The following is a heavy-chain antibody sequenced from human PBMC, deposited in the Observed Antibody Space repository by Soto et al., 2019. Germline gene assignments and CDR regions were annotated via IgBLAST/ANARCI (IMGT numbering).Heavy chain of an antibody. Sequence: EVQLLDSGGGLVQPGGSLRLSCAASGFTFSNYAMSWVRQAPGKGLDWVSTISSSGSNPYYADSVKGRFSISRDNSKNTVYLEMKNLRAEDTAVYYCAKERLARGIDYWGQGTLVTVSS. CDR3: AKERLARGIDY. V-gene: IGHV3-23*01. CDR2: ISSSGSNP. CDR1: GFTFSNYA. D-gene: IGHD3-10*01. J-gene: IGHJ4*02.